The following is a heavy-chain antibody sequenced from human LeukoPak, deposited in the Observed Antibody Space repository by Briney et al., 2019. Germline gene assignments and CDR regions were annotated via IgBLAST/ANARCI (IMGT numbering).Heavy chain of an antibody. D-gene: IGHD3-22*01. CDR2: ITWNGGTT. Sequence: GGSLRLSCAASGFTFDDHGMNWVRQAPGKGLEWVSGITWNGGTTGYADSVKGRFTISRDNSKNTLYLQMNSLRAEDTAVYYCVKDPNYDSSGYYGCWGQGTLVTVSS. CDR3: VKDPNYDSSGYYGC. J-gene: IGHJ4*02. V-gene: IGHV3-20*04. CDR1: GFTFDDHG.